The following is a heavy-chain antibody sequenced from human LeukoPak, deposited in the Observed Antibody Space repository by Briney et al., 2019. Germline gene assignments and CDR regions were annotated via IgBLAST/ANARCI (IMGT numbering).Heavy chain of an antibody. CDR1: GFTFSSYA. CDR2: FKTNSGQV. J-gene: IGHJ4*02. V-gene: IGHV3-23*01. CDR3: ARSVPDYTRFDY. D-gene: IGHD4-11*01. Sequence: PGGSLRLSCAASGFTFSSYAMHWVRQAPGKGLEWVSTFKTNSGQVYYAESVRGRFTISRDNSKNTVYLQMSSLRAEDTALYYCARSVPDYTRFDYWGQGALVTVSP.